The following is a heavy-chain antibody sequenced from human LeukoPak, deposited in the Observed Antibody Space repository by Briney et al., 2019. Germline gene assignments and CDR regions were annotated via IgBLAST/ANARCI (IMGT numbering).Heavy chain of an antibody. Sequence: GGSLRLSCAASGFTFRNYDMHWVRQAPGRGLEWVAVLSYDGNKEYYADSVKGRFTISRDNSKNTLYLQMNSLRAEDTAVYYCARRNSSLWFCDYWGQGTLVTVSS. V-gene: IGHV3-30-3*01. CDR1: GFTFRNYD. D-gene: IGHD6-6*01. CDR2: LSYDGNKE. J-gene: IGHJ4*02. CDR3: ARRNSSLWFCDY.